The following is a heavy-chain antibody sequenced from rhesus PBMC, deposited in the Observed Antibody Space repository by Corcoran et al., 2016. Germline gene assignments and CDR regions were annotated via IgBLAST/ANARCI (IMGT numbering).Heavy chain of an antibody. CDR1: GASISSSW. CDR2: IDGNTGRT. Sequence: QMQLQESGPGPVKPSETLSLTCAVYGASISSSWWGLTRHSPGKVREWIGEIDGNTGRTRYNPSLRSRVTVSRDASKNQVSLKLTSVTAADTAVYYGARARYHYDNDYWGQGVLVTVSS. J-gene: IGHJ4*01. V-gene: IGHV4-80*01. D-gene: IGHD3-28*01. CDR3: ARARYHYDNDY.